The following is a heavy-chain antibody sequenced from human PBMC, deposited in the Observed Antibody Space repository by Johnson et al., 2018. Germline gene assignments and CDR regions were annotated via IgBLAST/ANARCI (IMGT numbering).Heavy chain of an antibody. J-gene: IGHJ4*02. CDR3: ARLAGGNHLHFDN. V-gene: IGHV4-39*01. D-gene: IGHD4-23*01. Sequence: QVQLQESGPGLVKPSETXSVTCTVSGGSISSVWVRQPPGKGLEWIGSVYYRGSTYYNPSLKSRVAISVDTSKNQFSLKLSSVTAADTAVYYRARLAGGNHLHFDNWGQGTLVTVSS. CDR1: GGSISS. CDR2: VYYRGST.